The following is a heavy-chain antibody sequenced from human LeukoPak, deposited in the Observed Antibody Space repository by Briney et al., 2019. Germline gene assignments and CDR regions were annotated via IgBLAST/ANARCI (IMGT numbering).Heavy chain of an antibody. Sequence: PGGSLRLSCAASGFTFRSFTMNWVRQAPGKGLEWGSYISSSGTTTYYADSVKGRFTISRDNAKNSLYLQMDSLRDDDTAVYYCARDLHSGAYTFDYWGQGTLVTVSS. V-gene: IGHV3-48*02. D-gene: IGHD1-26*01. CDR3: ARDLHSGAYTFDY. J-gene: IGHJ4*02. CDR2: ISSSGTTT. CDR1: GFTFRSFT.